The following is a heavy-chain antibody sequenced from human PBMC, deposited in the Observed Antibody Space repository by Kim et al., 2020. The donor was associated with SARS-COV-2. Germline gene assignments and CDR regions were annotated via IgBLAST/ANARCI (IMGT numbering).Heavy chain of an antibody. Sequence: SVKDSCKASGGTFSSYAISWVRQAPGQGLEWMGRIIPILGIANYAQKFQGRVTITADKSTSTAYMELSSLRSEDTAVYYCAMPNNQLVHLDYWGQGTLVTVSS. CDR1: GGTFSSYA. V-gene: IGHV1-69*04. CDR3: AMPNNQLVHLDY. J-gene: IGHJ4*02. CDR2: IIPILGIA. D-gene: IGHD6-13*01.